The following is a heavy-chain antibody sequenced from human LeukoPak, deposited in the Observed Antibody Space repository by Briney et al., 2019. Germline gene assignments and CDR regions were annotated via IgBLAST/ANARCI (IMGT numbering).Heavy chain of an antibody. CDR3: ARDRGGYNSNWFDP. CDR2: IYYSGST. V-gene: IGHV4-59*01. D-gene: IGHD5-24*01. CDR1: GGSISSYY. J-gene: IGHJ5*02. Sequence: SETLSLTCAVSGGSISSYYWSWIRQPPGKGLEWIGYIYYSGSTNYNPSLKSRVTISVDTSKNQFSLKLSSVTAADTAVYYCARDRGGYNSNWFDPWGQGTLVTVSS.